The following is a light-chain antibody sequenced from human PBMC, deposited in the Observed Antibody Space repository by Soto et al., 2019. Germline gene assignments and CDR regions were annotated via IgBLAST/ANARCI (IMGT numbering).Light chain of an antibody. V-gene: IGKV3-15*01. CDR1: QSINNN. J-gene: IGKJ1*01. CDR2: GAS. CDR3: QEYNTWPWT. Sequence: ETVLTQSPATLSLSPGEGATLSCRASQSINNNLAWYQQKLGQAPRVLIYGASTRATGIPARFTGSGSGTEFILTITSLQSEDSAVYYCQEYNTWPWTFGQGTKVDIK.